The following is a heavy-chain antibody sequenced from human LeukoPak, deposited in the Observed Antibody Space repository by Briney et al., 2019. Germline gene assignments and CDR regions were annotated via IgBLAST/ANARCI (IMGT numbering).Heavy chain of an antibody. Sequence: PGGSLRLSCAASGFTFSDYYMNWIRQAPGKGLEWVSYISRSGSTIYSADSVKGRFTISRDNAKNSLYLQLSSLGADDTAVYYCATDRDGYNFGYFDYWGQGTLVTVSS. CDR3: ATDRDGYNFGYFDY. V-gene: IGHV3-11*01. CDR1: GFTFSDYY. J-gene: IGHJ4*02. D-gene: IGHD5-24*01. CDR2: ISRSGSTI.